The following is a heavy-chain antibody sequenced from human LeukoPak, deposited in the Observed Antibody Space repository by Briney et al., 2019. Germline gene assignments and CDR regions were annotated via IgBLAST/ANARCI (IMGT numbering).Heavy chain of an antibody. V-gene: IGHV3-30*18. CDR3: AKFGRGYSGYDRSEGVEY. Sequence: PGGSLRLSCAASGFTFSSYGMHWVRQAPGKGLEWVAVISYDGSNKYYADSVKGRFTISRDNSKNTLYLQMNSLRAEDTAVYYCAKFGRGYSGYDRSEGVEYWGQGTLVTVSS. J-gene: IGHJ4*01. CDR2: ISYDGSNK. CDR1: GFTFSSYG. D-gene: IGHD5-12*01.